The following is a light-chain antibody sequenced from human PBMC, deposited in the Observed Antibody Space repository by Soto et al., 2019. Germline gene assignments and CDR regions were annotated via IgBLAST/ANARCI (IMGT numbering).Light chain of an antibody. J-gene: IGKJ4*01. Sequence: AIRMTQSPSSLSASTGDRVTITCRASQGISSYLAWYQQKPGKAPKLLIYAATTLQSGVPSRFSGSGSGTDFTLTYSCLQSEDFATYYCEHYYSYPLSFGRGTKVEIK. CDR2: AAT. V-gene: IGKV1-8*01. CDR3: EHYYSYPLS. CDR1: QGISSY.